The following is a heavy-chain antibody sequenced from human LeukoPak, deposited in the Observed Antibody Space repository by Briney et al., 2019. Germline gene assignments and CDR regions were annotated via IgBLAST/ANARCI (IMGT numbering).Heavy chain of an antibody. J-gene: IGHJ6*03. CDR1: GFTFSSYW. CDR3: AREESALYGDYWSGYYYYMDV. D-gene: IGHD4-17*01. Sequence: PGGSLRLSCAASGFTFSSYWMSWVRQAPGKGLEWVANIKQDGSEKYYVDSVKGRFTISRDNAKNSLYLQMNSLRAEDTAVYYCAREESALYGDYWSGYYYYMDVWGKGTTVTISS. CDR2: IKQDGSEK. V-gene: IGHV3-7*01.